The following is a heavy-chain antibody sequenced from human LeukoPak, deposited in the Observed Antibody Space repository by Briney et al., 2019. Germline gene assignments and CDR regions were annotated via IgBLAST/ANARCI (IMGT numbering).Heavy chain of an antibody. J-gene: IGHJ5*02. D-gene: IGHD3-10*01. Sequence: ASVKVSCKASGYTFTVYYMHWVRQAPGQGLEWMGWINPNSGGTNYAQKFQGRVTMTRDTSISTAYMELSRLRSDDTAVYYCARARAGYGSGRPRNDWFDPWGQGTLVTVSS. CDR1: GYTFTVYY. CDR2: INPNSGGT. V-gene: IGHV1-2*02. CDR3: ARARAGYGSGRPRNDWFDP.